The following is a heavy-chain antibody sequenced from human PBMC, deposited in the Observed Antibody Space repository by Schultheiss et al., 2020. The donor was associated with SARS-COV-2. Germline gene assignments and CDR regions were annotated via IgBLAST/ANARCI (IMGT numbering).Heavy chain of an antibody. J-gene: IGHJ2*01. CDR1: GFTVNYNY. CDR3: ARDVLATSYWYFDL. CDR2: IYGDGGT. V-gene: IGHV3-53*01. Sequence: GGSLRLSCAASGFTVNYNYMSWVRQAPGKGLEWVSIIYGDGGTYYADSVKGRFTISRDTSKNTLYLQMNSLRAEDTAVYYCARDVLATSYWYFDLWGRGTLVTVSS.